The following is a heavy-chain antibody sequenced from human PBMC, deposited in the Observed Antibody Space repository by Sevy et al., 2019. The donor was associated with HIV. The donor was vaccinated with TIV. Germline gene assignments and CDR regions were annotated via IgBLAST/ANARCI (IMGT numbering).Heavy chain of an antibody. Sequence: ASVKVSCKASGYTFTGHYMHWVRQAPGQGLEWMGWINPNSGSTDYAQKFQGRVTLTRDTSISTAYLELSRLTSDDTAVYYCARVFPYCSGRSCYSPYDAFDIWGQGTMVTVSS. J-gene: IGHJ3*02. CDR1: GYTFTGHY. CDR2: INPNSGST. D-gene: IGHD2-15*01. V-gene: IGHV1-2*02. CDR3: ARVFPYCSGRSCYSPYDAFDI.